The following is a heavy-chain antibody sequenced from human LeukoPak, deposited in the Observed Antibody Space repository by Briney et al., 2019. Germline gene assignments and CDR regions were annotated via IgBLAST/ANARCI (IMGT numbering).Heavy chain of an antibody. D-gene: IGHD3-10*01. CDR1: GFTFSDHY. V-gene: IGHV3-72*01. CDR2: TRNKANSYTT. J-gene: IGHJ6*03. CDR3: ARVRATMVRGVVNYYYYYMDV. Sequence: GGSLRLSCAASGFTFSDHYMDWVRQAPGKGLEWVGRTRNKANSYTTEYAASVKGRFTISRDDSKNSLYLQMNSLKTEDTAVYYCARVRATMVRGVVNYYYYYMDVWGKGTTVTISS.